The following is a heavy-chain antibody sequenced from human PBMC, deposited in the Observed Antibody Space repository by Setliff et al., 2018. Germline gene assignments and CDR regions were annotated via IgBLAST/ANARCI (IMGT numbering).Heavy chain of an antibody. D-gene: IGHD4-17*01. V-gene: IGHV3-15*01. Sequence: GGSLRLSCRASGITFKNAWMTWVRQAPGKGLEWVGRIKSKGEAETANYGVPVKGRFTISRDDSTNTIYLQMDRLNIEDTGFYYCATGPRDSRDYMNWLDPWGPGTLVTVSS. J-gene: IGHJ5*02. CDR3: ATGPRDSRDYMNWLDP. CDR1: GITFKNAW. CDR2: IKSKGEAETA.